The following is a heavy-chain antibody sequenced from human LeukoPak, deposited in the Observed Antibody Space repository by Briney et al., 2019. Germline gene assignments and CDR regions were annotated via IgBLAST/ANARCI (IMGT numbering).Heavy chain of an antibody. CDR3: ARERGDYDGFDY. CDR2: FHAGNGNT. J-gene: IGHJ4*02. D-gene: IGHD4-23*01. Sequence: ASVKVSCKASGYTFTSYAMYWVRQAPGQRLEWMAWFHAGNGNTKYSQKFQGRLTITRDTSASTAYMELSSLTSEDTAVYYCARERGDYDGFDYWGQGTLVTAPS. CDR1: GYTFTSYA. V-gene: IGHV1-3*01.